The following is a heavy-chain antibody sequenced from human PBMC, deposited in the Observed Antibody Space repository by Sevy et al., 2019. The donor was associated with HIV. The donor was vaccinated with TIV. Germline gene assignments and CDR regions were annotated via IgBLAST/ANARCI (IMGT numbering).Heavy chain of an antibody. CDR2: IIPIFGTA. CDR1: GGTFSSYA. D-gene: IGHD3-10*01. Sequence: GPSVKVSCKASGGTFSSYAISWVRQAPGQGLEWMGGIIPIFGTANYAQKFQGRVTITADEFSNTAYMEVSTLRPEDTAVYYCARASSYHGSGSSNWLDPWGQGTLVTVSS. J-gene: IGHJ5*02. V-gene: IGHV1-69*13. CDR3: ARASSYHGSGSSNWLDP.